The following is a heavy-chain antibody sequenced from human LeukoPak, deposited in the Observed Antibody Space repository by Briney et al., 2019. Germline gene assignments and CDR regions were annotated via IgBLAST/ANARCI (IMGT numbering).Heavy chain of an antibody. CDR3: ARSIDSSGYYYSQLYFDY. J-gene: IGHJ4*02. Sequence: PGGSLRLSCAASGFTFSSYAMSWVRQAPGKGLEWVSAISGSGGSTYYADSVKGRFTISRDNAKNSLYLQMNSLRAEDTSVYYCARSIDSSGYYYSQLYFDYWGQGTLVTVSS. CDR2: ISGSGGST. CDR1: GFTFSSYA. D-gene: IGHD3-22*01. V-gene: IGHV3-23*01.